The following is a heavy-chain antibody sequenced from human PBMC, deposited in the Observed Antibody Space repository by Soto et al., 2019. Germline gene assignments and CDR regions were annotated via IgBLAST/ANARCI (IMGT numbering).Heavy chain of an antibody. CDR2: TFDRSQWYN. V-gene: IGHV6-1*01. CDR1: GDSVSSNTAA. Sequence: LQTPSLTCDISGDSVSSNTAASGCVRLSPSSCLEWLGRTFDRSQWYNDYAESFKGRISVMVDTSKNQFSLQLSSVTPGETAIYFCSREQFYNDRGGYHYDGDFDLWGQGTRVTVSS. J-gene: IGHJ4*02. CDR3: SREQFYNDRGGYHYDGDFDL. D-gene: IGHD3-22*01.